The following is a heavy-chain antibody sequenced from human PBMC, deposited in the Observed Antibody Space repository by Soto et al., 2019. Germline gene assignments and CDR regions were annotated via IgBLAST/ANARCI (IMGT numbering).Heavy chain of an antibody. Sequence: QVQLVQSGAEVRKPGASLKLSCQTSGYPFTSYHMHWVRQAPGQGREWMGVINPTEGRTRYTQRFHDRVTMTRRTSTSTVYMELSSLRAEDTATYVCARGREYSFGYTWFDPWGQRTLVTVSS. CDR2: INPTEGRT. V-gene: IGHV1-46*01. J-gene: IGHJ5*02. CDR3: ARGREYSFGYTWFDP. CDR1: GYPFTSYH. D-gene: IGHD5-12*01.